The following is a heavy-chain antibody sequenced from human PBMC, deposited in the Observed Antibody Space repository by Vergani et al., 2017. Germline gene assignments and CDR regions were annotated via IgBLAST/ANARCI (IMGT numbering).Heavy chain of an antibody. CDR3: ARGSRAACYSGPDS. V-gene: IGHV4-61*02. CDR1: GASMSRVGYY. Sequence: QVQLQESGPGLVKPSQTLSPTCTVPGASMSRVGYYWTWIRQSAGKRLEWIGDILGSGTANYNPSFQGRVSMSVATSKNQFSLTLSSVNATDTAVYYCARGSRAACYSGPDSWGQGTRVTVSS. CDR2: ILGSGTA. D-gene: IGHD6-6*01. J-gene: IGHJ4*02.